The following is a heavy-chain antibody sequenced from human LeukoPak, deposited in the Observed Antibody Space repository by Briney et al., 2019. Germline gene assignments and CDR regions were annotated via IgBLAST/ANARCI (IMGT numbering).Heavy chain of an antibody. CDR1: GFTFSSYS. J-gene: IGHJ4*02. CDR2: ISSSSSYI. Sequence: GGSLRLSCAVSGFTFSSYSMNWVRQAPGKGLEWVSSISSSSSYIYYADSVKGRFTISRDNAKNSLYLQMNSLRAEDTAVYYCARASGSYYFDYWGQGTLVTVSS. D-gene: IGHD1-26*01. V-gene: IGHV3-21*01. CDR3: ARASGSYYFDY.